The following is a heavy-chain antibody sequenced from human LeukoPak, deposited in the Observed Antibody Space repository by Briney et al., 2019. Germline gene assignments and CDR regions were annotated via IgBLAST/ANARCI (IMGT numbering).Heavy chain of an antibody. D-gene: IGHD4-17*01. Sequence: PSETLSLTCTVSGGSISSGGYYWNWIRQHPGKGLEWIVYIYYSGSTYYNPSLKSRVTISVDTSKNQFSLKLSSVTAADTAVYYCARASSDYGDYYFDYWGQGTLVTVSS. CDR1: GGSISSGGYY. CDR2: IYYSGST. V-gene: IGHV4-31*03. CDR3: ARASSDYGDYYFDY. J-gene: IGHJ4*02.